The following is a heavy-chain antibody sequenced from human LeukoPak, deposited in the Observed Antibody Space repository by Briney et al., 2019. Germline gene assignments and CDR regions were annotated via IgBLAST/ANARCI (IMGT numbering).Heavy chain of an antibody. CDR3: ARTEPGGMANR. D-gene: IGHD6-13*01. J-gene: IGHJ4*02. V-gene: IGHV4-39*01. CDR2: FYYSGST. Sequence: SETLSLTCTVSGGSISSSSYYWGWIRQPPGKGLEWIGSFYYSGSTYYNPSLKSQVTISVDTSKNQFSLNLRSVTAPDTAVYYCARTEPGGMANRWGQGTLVTVSS. CDR1: GGSISSSSYY.